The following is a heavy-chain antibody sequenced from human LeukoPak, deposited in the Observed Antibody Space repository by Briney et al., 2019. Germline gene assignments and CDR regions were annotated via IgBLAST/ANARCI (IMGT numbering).Heavy chain of an antibody. CDR1: GGTFNNYL. CDR3: ARDGGSYYDSSGYYDY. J-gene: IGHJ4*02. D-gene: IGHD3-22*01. CDR2: VSPIIGIA. Sequence: SVKVSCKVSGGTFNNYLFSWVRQAPGQGLEWLGRVSPIIGIANYAQKFQGRVTINADKSTSTAYMELSRLTSEDTAVYYCARDGGSYYDSSGYYDYWGQGTLVTVSS. V-gene: IGHV1-69*04.